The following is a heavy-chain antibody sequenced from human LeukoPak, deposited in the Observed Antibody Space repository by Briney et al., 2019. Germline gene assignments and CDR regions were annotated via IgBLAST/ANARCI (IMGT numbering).Heavy chain of an antibody. J-gene: IGHJ3*02. CDR3: ARGFRQLDVAFDI. V-gene: IGHV4-34*01. Sequence: SETLSLTCAVYGGSFSGYYWSWIRQPPGKGLEWIGEINHSGSTNYNPSLKSRVTISVDTSKNQFSLKLSSVTAADTAVYYCARGFRQLDVAFDIWGQGTMVTVSS. CDR1: GGSFSGYY. CDR2: INHSGST. D-gene: IGHD6-6*01.